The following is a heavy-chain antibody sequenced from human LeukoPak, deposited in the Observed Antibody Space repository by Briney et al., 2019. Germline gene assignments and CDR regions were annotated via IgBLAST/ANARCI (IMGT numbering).Heavy chain of an antibody. Sequence: GGSLRLSCAASGFTFSSYSMNWVRQAPGKGLEWVSSISSSSSYIYYADSVKGRFTISRDNAKNSLYLQMNSLRAEDTAVYYCARELSYGVIGHAFDIWGQGTMVTVSS. J-gene: IGHJ3*02. V-gene: IGHV3-21*01. CDR2: ISSSSSYI. CDR3: ARELSYGVIGHAFDI. D-gene: IGHD4-17*01. CDR1: GFTFSSYS.